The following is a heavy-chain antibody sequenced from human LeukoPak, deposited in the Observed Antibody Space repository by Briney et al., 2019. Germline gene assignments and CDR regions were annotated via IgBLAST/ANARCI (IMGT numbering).Heavy chain of an antibody. V-gene: IGHV3-33*01. D-gene: IGHD2-21*02. Sequence: GGSLRLSCVASGFTFSSFALHWVRQAPGKGLEWVALIWYDGSEKYHADSVKGRFTISRDNSKNTLYLQMNSLRAEDTAIYYCARDQCGGDCYPRDYWGQGTLVTVSS. J-gene: IGHJ4*02. CDR2: IWYDGSEK. CDR1: GFTFSSFA. CDR3: ARDQCGGDCYPRDY.